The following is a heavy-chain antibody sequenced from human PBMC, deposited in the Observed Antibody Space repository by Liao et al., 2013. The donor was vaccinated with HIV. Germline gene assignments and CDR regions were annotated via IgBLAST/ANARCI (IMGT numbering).Heavy chain of an antibody. Sequence: QVQLQESGPGLVKPSQTLSLTCTVSGVSISSGSYYWTWIRQPAGKGLECIGRIYTTGSTKYNPSLKSRVTISIDTSRNQFSLKLSSVTGADTAVYYCARVGISDSSGYWIDYWGQGTLVTVSS. CDR1: GVSISSGSYY. V-gene: IGHV4-61*02. J-gene: IGHJ4*02. CDR3: ARVGISDSSGYWIDY. CDR2: IYTTGST. D-gene: IGHD3-22*01.